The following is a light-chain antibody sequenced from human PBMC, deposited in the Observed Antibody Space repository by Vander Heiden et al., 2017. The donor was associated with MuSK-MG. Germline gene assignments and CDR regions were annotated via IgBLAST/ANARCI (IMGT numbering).Light chain of an antibody. CDR1: SSTIGSNY. J-gene: IGLJ1*01. CDR3: AAWDDSRSGLYV. Sequence: QSVLTQPPSASGTPGQRVTISCSGSSSTIGSNYVYWYQQLPGPAPKLLIYRNNQRPSGVPARFSGSKSGTSASLAISGLRSEDEADYYCAAWDDSRSGLYVFGTGTKVTVL. V-gene: IGLV1-47*01. CDR2: RNN.